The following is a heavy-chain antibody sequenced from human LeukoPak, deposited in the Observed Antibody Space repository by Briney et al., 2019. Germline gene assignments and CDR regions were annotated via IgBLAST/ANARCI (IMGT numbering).Heavy chain of an antibody. J-gene: IGHJ4*02. D-gene: IGHD6-13*01. Sequence: SETLSLTCAVSSGSISSNYWWSWVRQPPGKGLEWIGEIYHSGSTNYNPSLKSRVTISMDKSKNQFSLKLSSVTAADTAVYYCARYSSSFGVDYWGQGTLVTVSS. CDR2: IYHSGST. CDR1: SGSISSNYW. CDR3: ARYSSSFGVDY. V-gene: IGHV4-4*02.